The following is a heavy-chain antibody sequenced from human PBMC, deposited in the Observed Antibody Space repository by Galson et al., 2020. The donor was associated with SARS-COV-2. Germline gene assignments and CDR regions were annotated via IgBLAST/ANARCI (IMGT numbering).Heavy chain of an antibody. V-gene: IGHV3-13*01. CDR3: ARATHIAVAALYWYFDL. CDR2: IGTAGDT. CDR1: GFTFSSYD. D-gene: IGHD6-19*01. J-gene: IGHJ2*01. Sequence: GGSLRLSCAASGFTFSSYDMHWVRQATGKGLEWVSAIGTAGDTYYPGSVKGRFTISRENAKNSLYLQMNSLRAGDTAVYYCARATHIAVAALYWYFDLWGRGTLVTVSS.